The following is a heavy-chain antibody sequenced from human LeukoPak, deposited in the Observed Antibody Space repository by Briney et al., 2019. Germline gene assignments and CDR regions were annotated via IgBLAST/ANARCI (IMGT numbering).Heavy chain of an antibody. CDR2: IYYSGST. V-gene: IGHV4-31*03. CDR3: ASPTDLDGYYYYGMDV. CDR1: GGSIGSGGYY. D-gene: IGHD3/OR15-3a*01. J-gene: IGHJ6*02. Sequence: SQTLSLTCTVSGGSIGSGGYYWSWIRQHPGKGLEWIGYIYYSGSTYYNPSLKSRVTISVDTSKNQFSLKLSSVTAGDTAVYYCASPTDLDGYYYYGMDVWGQGTTVTVSS.